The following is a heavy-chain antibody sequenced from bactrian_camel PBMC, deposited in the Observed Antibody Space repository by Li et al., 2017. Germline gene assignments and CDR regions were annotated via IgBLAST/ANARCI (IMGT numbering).Heavy chain of an antibody. V-gene: IGHV3S40*01. CDR1: GFTLSRYD. CDR3: LGAEYPGWAGGF. Sequence: VQLVESGGGLVQPGGSLRLSCAASGFTLSRYDMSWVRQAPGKGLEWVSGVQPGGAAAFYAGSLKGRFTSASEGAKNTVYLQINSAKPEDTALYYWLGAEYPGWAGGFWGQGTQVTVS. J-gene: IGHJ6*01. CDR2: VQPGGAAA. D-gene: IGHD5*01.